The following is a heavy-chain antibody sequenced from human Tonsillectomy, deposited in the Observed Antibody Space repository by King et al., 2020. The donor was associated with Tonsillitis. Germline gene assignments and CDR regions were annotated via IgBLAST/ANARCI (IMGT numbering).Heavy chain of an antibody. CDR3: ASNLLWFGEPNY. D-gene: IGHD3-10*01. CDR1: GFTFSSYA. CDR2: ISGSGGST. Sequence: VQLVESGGGLVQPGGSLRLSCAASGFTFSSYAMSWVRQAPGKGLEWVSAISGSGGSTYYADSVKGRFTISRDNSKNTLYLQLNSLRAGDTAVYFCASNLLWFGEPNYWGQGTLVTVSS. V-gene: IGHV3-23*04. J-gene: IGHJ4*02.